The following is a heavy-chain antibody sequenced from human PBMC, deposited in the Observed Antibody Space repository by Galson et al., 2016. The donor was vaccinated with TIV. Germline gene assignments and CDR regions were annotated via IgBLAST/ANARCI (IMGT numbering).Heavy chain of an antibody. Sequence: SLRLSCAASGLIVSSNYMSWVRQAPGKGLEWVSLISSGGTTSYADSVRGRFTISRDNSNNLVYLQMNNLRPEDTAVYYCARDRRYCGNECYLYYYYGMDVWARGPRSPFP. CDR2: ISSGGTT. J-gene: IGHJ6*02. V-gene: IGHV3-66*02. D-gene: IGHD2-21*01. CDR3: ARDRRYCGNECYLYYYYGMDV. CDR1: GLIVSSNY.